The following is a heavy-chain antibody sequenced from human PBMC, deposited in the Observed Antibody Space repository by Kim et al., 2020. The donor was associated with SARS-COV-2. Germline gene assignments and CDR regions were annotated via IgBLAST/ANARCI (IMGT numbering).Heavy chain of an antibody. D-gene: IGHD2-2*01. CDR1: GGSIRSGGKF. CDR3: ARGQPLGY. J-gene: IGHJ4*02. CDR2: ISYSGNS. Sequence: SETLSLTCSVSGGSIRSGGKFWTWIRQHPAKGLEWIGYISYSGNSHYSPSLRSRVSISLQTSENQFSLELTSVTAAVTAVYYCARGQPLGYWGQGILVT. V-gene: IGHV4-31*03.